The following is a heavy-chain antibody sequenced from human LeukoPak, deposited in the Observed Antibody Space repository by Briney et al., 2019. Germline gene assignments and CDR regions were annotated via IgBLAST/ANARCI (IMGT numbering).Heavy chain of an antibody. CDR1: GGSISSGSYY. Sequence: SQTLSLTCTVSGGSISSGSYYWSWIRQPAGKELEWIGRIYTSGSTNYNPSLKSRVTISVDTSKNQFSLKLSSVTAADTAVYYCAGGLYDFWSGFTYYGMDVWGQGTTVTVSS. CDR2: IYTSGST. J-gene: IGHJ6*02. CDR3: AGGLYDFWSGFTYYGMDV. D-gene: IGHD3-3*01. V-gene: IGHV4-61*02.